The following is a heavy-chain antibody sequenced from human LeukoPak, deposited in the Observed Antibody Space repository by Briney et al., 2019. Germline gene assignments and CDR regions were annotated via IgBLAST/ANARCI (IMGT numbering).Heavy chain of an antibody. J-gene: IGHJ6*03. Sequence: ASVKVSCKTSGYTFTSYDINWVRQATGQGLEWMGWMNPNSGNAGYAQQFQGRVTMTRNTSISTAYMELSSLRSEDTAVYYCARGGIAAMGRGQWHYYYYMDVWGKGTTVTVSS. CDR1: GYTFTSYD. CDR2: MNPNSGNA. D-gene: IGHD2-2*01. V-gene: IGHV1-8*01. CDR3: ARGGIAAMGRGQWHYYYYMDV.